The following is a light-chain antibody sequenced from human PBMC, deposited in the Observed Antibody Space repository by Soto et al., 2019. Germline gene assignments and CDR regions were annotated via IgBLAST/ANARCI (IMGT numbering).Light chain of an antibody. CDR1: SSDVGAYNY. Sequence: QPVLTQPRSVSGTPGQSVTISCTGTSSDVGAYNYVSWYQQHPGKAPKLMIYDVGKRPSGVPDRFSGSKSGNTASLTISGLQAEDEADYYCCSYVGTLTFYVFGIGTKVTVL. CDR3: CSYVGTLTFYV. J-gene: IGLJ1*01. V-gene: IGLV2-11*01. CDR2: DVG.